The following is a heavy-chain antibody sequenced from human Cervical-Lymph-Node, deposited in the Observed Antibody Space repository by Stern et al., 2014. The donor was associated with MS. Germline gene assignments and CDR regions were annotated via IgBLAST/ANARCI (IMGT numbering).Heavy chain of an antibody. CDR2: ISQDWYDK. Sequence: VQLVESGGGLVQPGGSLRLTGVASGFSFGTSWMSWVRQPPGGGLEWVANISQDWYDKFYVASVKGRFTISRDNARNSLYLQMNSLTVADTAVYYCARDRRAFLDYWGQGTHVAVSS. D-gene: IGHD2/OR15-2a*01. V-gene: IGHV3-7*01. CDR1: GFSFGTSW. CDR3: ARDRRAFLDY. J-gene: IGHJ4*02.